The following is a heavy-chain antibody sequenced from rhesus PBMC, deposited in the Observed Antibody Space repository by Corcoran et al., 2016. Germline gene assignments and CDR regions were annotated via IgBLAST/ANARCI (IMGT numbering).Heavy chain of an antibody. CDR1: VFTFGYTG. V-gene: IGHV3S11*01. CDR3: ARRPDV. J-gene: IGHJ5-1*01. Sequence: EVQLVESGGGLVHPGGSLRLSCALYVFTFGYTGISWVRKAPGKWLEWVGFIKKKSDGGTAAYAESVKGRFTISRDDSKNTLYLQMNSLKTEDTAVYYCARRPDVWGPGVLFTVSS. CDR2: IKKKSDGGTA.